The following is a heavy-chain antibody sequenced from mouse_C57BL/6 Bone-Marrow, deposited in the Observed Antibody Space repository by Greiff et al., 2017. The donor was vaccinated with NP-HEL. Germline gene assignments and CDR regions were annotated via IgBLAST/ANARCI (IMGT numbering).Heavy chain of an antibody. CDR2: IDPANGDT. Sequence: EVQLQQSGAELVRPGASVKLSCTASGFNIKDDYMHWVKQRPEQGLEWIGWIDPANGDTEYASKFQGKATITADTSSNTAYLQLRSLTSEDTAVYYCTPIPTVGGYWGPGTTLTVSS. CDR3: TPIPTVGGY. CDR1: GFNIKDDY. J-gene: IGHJ2*01. V-gene: IGHV14-4*01. D-gene: IGHD1-1*01.